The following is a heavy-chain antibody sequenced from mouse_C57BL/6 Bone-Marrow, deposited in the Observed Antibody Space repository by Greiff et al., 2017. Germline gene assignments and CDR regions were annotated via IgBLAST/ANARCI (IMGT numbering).Heavy chain of an antibody. CDR2: IDPSDSYT. Sequence: QVQLQQPGAELVMPGASVKLSCKASGYTFTSYWMHWVKQRPGQGLEWIGEIDPSDSYTNYNQKFKGKSTLTADKSSNTAYMQLSSLTSEDSAVYCGARPSFFSKKGYYFDYWGQGTTLTVSS. D-gene: IGHD2-5*01. CDR3: ARPSFFSKKGYYFDY. CDR1: GYTFTSYW. J-gene: IGHJ2*01. V-gene: IGHV1-69*01.